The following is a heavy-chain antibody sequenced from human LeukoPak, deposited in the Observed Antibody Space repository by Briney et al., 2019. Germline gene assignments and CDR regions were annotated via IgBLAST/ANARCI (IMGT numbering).Heavy chain of an antibody. Sequence: QTGGSLRLSCAASGFTFSSYGMHWVRQAPGKGLEWVAFIRYDGSNKYYADSVKGRFTISRDNSKNTLYLQMNSLRAEDTAVYYCAKDFTRRDGYNLNWFDPWGQGTLVTVFS. V-gene: IGHV3-30*02. CDR1: GFTFSSYG. J-gene: IGHJ5*02. CDR2: IRYDGSNK. CDR3: AKDFTRRDGYNLNWFDP. D-gene: IGHD5-24*01.